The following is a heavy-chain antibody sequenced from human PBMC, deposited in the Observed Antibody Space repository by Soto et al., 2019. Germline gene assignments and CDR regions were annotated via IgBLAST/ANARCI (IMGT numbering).Heavy chain of an antibody. J-gene: IGHJ6*02. D-gene: IGHD2-15*01. V-gene: IGHV3-21*01. CDR1: GFNFNSYT. Sequence: EVQLVESGGGLVKPGGFLRLYCAASGFNFNSYTITWVRQAPGKRLEWLSSISSSGYIFSTDSVRGRFTISRDNAKNSVYLQINSLRAEDTAVYFCARDCSGGSCYPGMDVWGQGTTVTVSS. CDR2: ISSSGYI. CDR3: ARDCSGGSCYPGMDV.